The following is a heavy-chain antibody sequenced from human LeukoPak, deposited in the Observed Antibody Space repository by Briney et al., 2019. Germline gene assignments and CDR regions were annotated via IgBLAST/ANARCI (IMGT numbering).Heavy chain of an antibody. J-gene: IGHJ4*02. CDR3: ARGLNTVTQIMTY. CDR1: GFTFSSYW. D-gene: IGHD4-17*01. CDR2: IYSGGTT. Sequence: PGGSLRLSCAASGFTFSSYWMSWVRQAPGKGLEWVSIIYSGGTTYYADSVKGRFTISRDNSKNTLYLQMNNLRTEDTAIYYCARGLNTVTQIMTYWGQGTLVTVSS. V-gene: IGHV3-66*02.